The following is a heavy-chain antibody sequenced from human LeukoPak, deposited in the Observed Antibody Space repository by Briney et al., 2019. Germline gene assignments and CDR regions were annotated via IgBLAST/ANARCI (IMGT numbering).Heavy chain of an antibody. J-gene: IGHJ4*02. V-gene: IGHV3-30*02. Sequence: QSGGSLRLSCAASGFTFSSYGMHWVRQAPGKGLEWVAFIRYDGSNKYYADSVKGRFTISRDNAKNSLYLQMNSLRAEDTAVYYCARDRKLELWHYFDYWGQGTLVTVSS. CDR2: IRYDGSNK. CDR1: GFTFSSYG. CDR3: ARDRKLELWHYFDY. D-gene: IGHD1-7*01.